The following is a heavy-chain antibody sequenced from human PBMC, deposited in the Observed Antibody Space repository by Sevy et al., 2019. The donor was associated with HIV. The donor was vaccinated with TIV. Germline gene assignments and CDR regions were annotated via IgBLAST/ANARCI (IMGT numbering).Heavy chain of an antibody. D-gene: IGHD6-6*01. CDR3: ATDLFSSSSADVFDI. Sequence: GGSLRFSCAASGFTFSTYWMNWVRQAPGKGLEWVANIKQDGSGKNYVDSVKGRFTISRANARNSLFLELNSLKVEDTAVYYCATDLFSSSSADVFDIWGQGTMVTVSS. CDR2: IKQDGSGK. J-gene: IGHJ3*02. CDR1: GFTFSTYW. V-gene: IGHV3-7*01.